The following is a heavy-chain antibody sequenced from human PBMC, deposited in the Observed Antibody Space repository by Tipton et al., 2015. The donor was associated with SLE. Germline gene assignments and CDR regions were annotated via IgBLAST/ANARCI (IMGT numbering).Heavy chain of an antibody. Sequence: TLSLTCTVSGASFSSGDYYWSWIRQPAGQGLEWIGRIHPSGDTNYNPSLKCRVTISIDTSRIQFSLKLNSMTVADTAVYYCAREMWGYCDGGPCPYYIDYWGQGALVTVSS. J-gene: IGHJ4*02. CDR2: IHPSGDT. CDR1: GASFSSGDYY. V-gene: IGHV4-61*02. D-gene: IGHD2-15*01. CDR3: AREMWGYCDGGPCPYYIDY.